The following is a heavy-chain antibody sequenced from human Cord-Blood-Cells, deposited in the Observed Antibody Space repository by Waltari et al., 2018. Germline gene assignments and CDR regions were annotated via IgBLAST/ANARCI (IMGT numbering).Heavy chain of an antibody. CDR3: ARGFGVVIMLLDY. Sequence: QVQLVQSGAEVKKPGASVTVSCKASGYNFTSYAMHWVRQAPGQRLEWMGWINAGNGNTKYSQKFQGRVTITRDTSASTAYMELSSLRSEDTAVYYCARGFGVVIMLLDYWGQGTLVTVSS. CDR2: INAGNGNT. D-gene: IGHD3-3*01. CDR1: GYNFTSYA. V-gene: IGHV1-3*01. J-gene: IGHJ4*02.